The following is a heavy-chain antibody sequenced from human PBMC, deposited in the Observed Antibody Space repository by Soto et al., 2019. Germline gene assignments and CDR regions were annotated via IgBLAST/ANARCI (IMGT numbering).Heavy chain of an antibody. CDR3: ARGLIRFLEWPYYFDY. V-gene: IGHV4-59*01. Sequence: PSETLSLTCTVSGGSISSYYWSWIRQPPGKGLEWIGYIYYSGSTNYNPSLKSRVTISVDTSKNQFSLKLSSVTAADTAVYYCARGLIRFLEWPYYFDYWGQGTLVTVSS. D-gene: IGHD3-3*01. CDR1: GGSISSYY. J-gene: IGHJ4*02. CDR2: IYYSGST.